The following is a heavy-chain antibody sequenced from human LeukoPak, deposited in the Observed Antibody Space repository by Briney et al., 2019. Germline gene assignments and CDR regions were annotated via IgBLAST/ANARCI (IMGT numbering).Heavy chain of an antibody. Sequence: SVKVSCKASRGTFSSYAISWVRQAPGQGLEWMGGIIPIFGTANYAQKFQGRVTITADKSTSTAYMELSSLRSEDTAVYYCASNGLPPDYYYYYGMDVWGKGTTVTVSS. V-gene: IGHV1-69*06. CDR1: RGTFSSYA. J-gene: IGHJ6*04. D-gene: IGHD4-17*01. CDR2: IIPIFGTA. CDR3: ASNGLPPDYYYYYGMDV.